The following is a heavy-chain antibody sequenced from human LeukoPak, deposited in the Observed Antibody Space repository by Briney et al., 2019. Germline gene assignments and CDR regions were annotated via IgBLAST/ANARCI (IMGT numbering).Heavy chain of an antibody. D-gene: IGHD3-16*01. J-gene: IGHJ4*02. V-gene: IGHV4-4*02. CDR3: ARQGEYTTSLGRKQFDY. Sequence: PSETLSLTCAVSGGSVSHSNWWTWVRQSPGKGLEWIGEVHPSEGTNYNPSLKSRVTISVDTSKNQFSLKLSSVTAADTALYYCARQGEYTTSLGRKQFDYWGQGTLVTVSS. CDR1: GGSVSHSNW. CDR2: VHPSEGT.